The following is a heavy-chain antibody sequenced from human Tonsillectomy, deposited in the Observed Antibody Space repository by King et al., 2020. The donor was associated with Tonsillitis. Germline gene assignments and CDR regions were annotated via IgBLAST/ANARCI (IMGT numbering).Heavy chain of an antibody. CDR2: IHPADSDT. CDR1: GYRFSTYW. J-gene: IGHJ4*02. D-gene: IGHD1-1*01. CDR3: ARQKLAHFDY. V-gene: IGHV5-51*01. Sequence: QLVQSGAEVKKPGESVKISCKGSGYRFSTYWIGWVRQMPGKGLEWVGIIHPADSDTRYSPSFQGRVTISADKSNSTAYLHWSSLKASDTAMYYCARQKLAHFDYWGQGTLVTVSS.